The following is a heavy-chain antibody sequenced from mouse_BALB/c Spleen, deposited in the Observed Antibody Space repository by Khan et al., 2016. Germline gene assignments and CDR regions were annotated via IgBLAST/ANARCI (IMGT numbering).Heavy chain of an antibody. Sequence: EVQLQELGPGLVKPSQSLSLTCTVTGYSITSDYAWNWIRQFPGNKLEWMGHISYSGSTNYNPSLKSRLSITRDTSKNQFFLQLNSVTTEDTATYCCTSSEFYDPYAMDYWGRGTSVTVCS. CDR2: ISYSGST. V-gene: IGHV3-2*02. CDR1: GYSITSDYA. CDR3: TSSEFYDPYAMDY. D-gene: IGHD2-3*01. J-gene: IGHJ4*01.